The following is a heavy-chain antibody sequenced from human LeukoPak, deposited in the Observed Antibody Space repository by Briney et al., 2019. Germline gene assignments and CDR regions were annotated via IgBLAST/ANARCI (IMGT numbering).Heavy chain of an antibody. CDR1: GGSFSGYY. J-gene: IGHJ1*01. D-gene: IGHD6-13*01. CDR3: ARTPYSSSWYGYFQH. V-gene: IGHV4-34*01. Sequence: SETLSLTCAVYGGSFSGYYWSWIRQPPGKGLEWIGEINHSGSTNYNPSLKSRVTISVDTSKNRFSLKLSSVTAADTAVYYCARTPYSSSWYGYFQHWGQGTLVTVSS. CDR2: INHSGST.